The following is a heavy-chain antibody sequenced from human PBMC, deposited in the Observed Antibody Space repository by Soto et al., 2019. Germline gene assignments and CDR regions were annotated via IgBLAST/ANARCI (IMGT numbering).Heavy chain of an antibody. J-gene: IGHJ6*02. CDR1: GFTFSSYA. CDR2: ISYDGSNK. V-gene: IGHV3-30-3*01. CDR3: ARDAVEGYQLPHVYYYHYYGMEV. Sequence: GGSLRLSCAASGFTFSSYAMRWVRQAPGKGLEWVAVISYDGSNKYYADSVKGRFTISRDNSKNTLYLQMNSLRAEDTAVYYCARDAVEGYQLPHVYYYHYYGMEVWGPGTTVTV. D-gene: IGHD2-2*01.